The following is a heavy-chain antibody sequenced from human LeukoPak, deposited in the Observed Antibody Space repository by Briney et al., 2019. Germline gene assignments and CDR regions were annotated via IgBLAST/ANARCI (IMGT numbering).Heavy chain of an antibody. D-gene: IGHD6-19*01. J-gene: IGHJ4*02. Sequence: GGSLRLSCAASGFTFDDYGMHWVRQAPGKGLEWLSLITGDGDTTYYADSVNGRFTISRDNSKNSLYLQMNSLRTEDTALYYCAKEGPIAVAAYFDYWGQGTLVTVSS. V-gene: IGHV3-43*02. CDR1: GFTFDDYG. CDR3: AKEGPIAVAAYFDY. CDR2: ITGDGDTT.